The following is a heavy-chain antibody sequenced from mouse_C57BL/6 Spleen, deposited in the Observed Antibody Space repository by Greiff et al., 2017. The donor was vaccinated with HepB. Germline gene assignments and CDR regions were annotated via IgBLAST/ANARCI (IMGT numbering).Heavy chain of an antibody. CDR2: IDPSDSYT. D-gene: IGHD1-1*01. Sequence: QVQLQQPGAELVKPGASVKLSCKASGYTFTSYWMQWVKQRPGQGLEWIGEIDPSDSYTNYNQKFKGKATLTVDTSSNTAYMQLSSLTSEDSAVYYCARWYYGSPYWYFDVWGTGTTVTVSS. CDR3: ARWYYGSPYWYFDV. J-gene: IGHJ1*03. CDR1: GYTFTSYW. V-gene: IGHV1-50*01.